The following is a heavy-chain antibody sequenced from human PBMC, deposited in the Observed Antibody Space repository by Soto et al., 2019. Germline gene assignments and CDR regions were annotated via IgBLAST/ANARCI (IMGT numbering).Heavy chain of an antibody. CDR1: GFSLSSPRMG. CDR3: ARIWGVIIDLYYFDF. Sequence: QVTLKESGPVLVKPTETLTLTCTVSGFSLSSPRMGVSWIRQPPGKALEWLAHIFSNDEKSYSTSMKSRLTISNDTTKRRVVLTMTNMDPVDTATYYCARIWGVIIDLYYFDFWGQGTQVAVSS. CDR2: IFSNDEK. D-gene: IGHD3-10*01. J-gene: IGHJ4*02. V-gene: IGHV2-26*01.